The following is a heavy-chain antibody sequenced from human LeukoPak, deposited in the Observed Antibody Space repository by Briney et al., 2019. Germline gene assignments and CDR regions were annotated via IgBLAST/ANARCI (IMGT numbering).Heavy chain of an antibody. CDR2: ISAYNGNT. V-gene: IGHV1-18*01. CDR3: ARDQYGSGSPLGDNWFDP. J-gene: IGHJ5*02. CDR1: GYTFTSYG. D-gene: IGHD3-10*01. Sequence: ASVKVSCKASGYTFTSYGISWVRQAPGQGLEWMGWISAYNGNTNYAQKLQGRVTMTTDTSTSTAYMELRSLRSNDTAVYYCARDQYGSGSPLGDNWFDPWGQGTLVTVSS.